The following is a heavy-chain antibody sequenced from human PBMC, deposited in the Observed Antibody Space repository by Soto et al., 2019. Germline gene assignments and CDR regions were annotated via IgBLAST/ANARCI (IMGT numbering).Heavy chain of an antibody. Sequence: ASVKVSCKASGYTFTNYEISWVRQATGQGLEWMGWMIPGSGNTGHAHKFQGRVTVTRDLSISTAYMELSRLESDDTAIYYCARMASSGSLNWFDPWGQGTLVTVSS. CDR2: MIPGSGNT. D-gene: IGHD3-10*01. J-gene: IGHJ5*02. CDR3: ARMASSGSLNWFDP. CDR1: GYTFTNYE. V-gene: IGHV1-8*01.